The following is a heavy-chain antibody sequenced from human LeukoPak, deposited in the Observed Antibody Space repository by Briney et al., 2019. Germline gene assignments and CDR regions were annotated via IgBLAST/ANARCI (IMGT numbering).Heavy chain of an antibody. CDR2: IYYGGST. D-gene: IGHD3-10*01. J-gene: IGHJ3*02. Sequence: SETLSLTCTVSVGSISTTTYYWGWIRQPPGKGLEWIGSIYYGGSTYYSPSLKSRVTISLDTSKHQFSLKLSSVTAADTAVYYCSFNLGSGSYAFDIWGQGTMVTVSS. CDR1: VGSISTTTYY. CDR3: SFNLGSGSYAFDI. V-gene: IGHV4-39*07.